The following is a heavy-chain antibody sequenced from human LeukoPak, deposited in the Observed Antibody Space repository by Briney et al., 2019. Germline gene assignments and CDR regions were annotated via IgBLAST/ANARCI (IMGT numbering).Heavy chain of an antibody. J-gene: IGHJ4*02. V-gene: IGHV3-21*01. D-gene: IGHD4-11*01. CDR3: ARDRRVTNDY. Sequence: GGSLRLSCAASGFTFSSYSMNWVRQAPGKGLEWVSSISSSSSYIYYADSVKGRFTISRDNARNSLYLQMNSLRAEDTAVYYCARDRRVTNDYWGQGTLVTVPS. CDR2: ISSSSSYI. CDR1: GFTFSSYS.